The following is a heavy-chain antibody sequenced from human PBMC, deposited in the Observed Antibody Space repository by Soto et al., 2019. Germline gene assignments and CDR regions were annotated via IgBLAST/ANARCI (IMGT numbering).Heavy chain of an antibody. D-gene: IGHD3-22*01. V-gene: IGHV4-34*01. CDR1: GGSFSAYY. CDR2: IYHSGST. J-gene: IGHJ6*02. CDR3: ARTDRAIFYGMDX. Sequence: SDTLSLTFAVYGGSFSAYYWSWIRQPPGKGLEWIGEIYHSGSTNYNPSLESRVTISVDTSKNQFSLKVSSVTAADTAVYHCARTDRAIFYGMDXWGQVTTVTVS.